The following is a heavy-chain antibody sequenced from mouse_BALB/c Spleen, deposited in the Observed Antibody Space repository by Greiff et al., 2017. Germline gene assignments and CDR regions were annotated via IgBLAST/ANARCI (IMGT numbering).Heavy chain of an antibody. D-gene: IGHD2-4*01. CDR1: GYTFTDYA. CDR3: ARDDYDEGGYYYAMDY. CDR2: ISTYYGDA. V-gene: IGHV1S137*01. Sequence: VKVVESGAELVRPGVSVKISCKGSGYTFTDYAMHWVKQSHAKSLEWIGVISTYYGDASYNQKFKGKATMTVDKSSSTAYMELARLTSEDSAIYYCARDDYDEGGYYYAMDYWGQGTSVTVSS. J-gene: IGHJ4*01.